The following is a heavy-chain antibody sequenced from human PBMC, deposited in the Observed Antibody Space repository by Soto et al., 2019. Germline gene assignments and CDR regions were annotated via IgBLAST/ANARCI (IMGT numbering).Heavy chain of an antibody. Sequence: SVKVSCKASGGTFSSYAISWVRQAPGQGLEWMGGIIPIFGAANYAQKFQGRVTITADESTSTAYMELSSLRSEDTAVYYCARGLFQYYDFWSGPLQRYYYGMDVWGQGTTVTVSS. CDR1: GGTFSSYA. D-gene: IGHD3-3*01. CDR3: ARGLFQYYDFWSGPLQRYYYGMDV. CDR2: IIPIFGAA. J-gene: IGHJ6*02. V-gene: IGHV1-69*13.